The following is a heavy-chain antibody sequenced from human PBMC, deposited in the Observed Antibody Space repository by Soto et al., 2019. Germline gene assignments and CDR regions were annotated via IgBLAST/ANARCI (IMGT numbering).Heavy chain of an antibody. J-gene: IGHJ6*02. CDR2: IWYDGSNK. CDR1: GFTFSSYG. V-gene: IGHV3-33*01. CDR3: ARGRGSSSFGYYYGMDV. Sequence: PGGSLRLSCAASGFTFSSYGMHWVRQAPGKWLEWVAVIWYDGSNKYYADSVKGRFTISRDNSKNTLYLQMNSLRAEDTAVYYCARGRGSSSFGYYYGMDVWGQGXTVTVYS. D-gene: IGHD6-6*01.